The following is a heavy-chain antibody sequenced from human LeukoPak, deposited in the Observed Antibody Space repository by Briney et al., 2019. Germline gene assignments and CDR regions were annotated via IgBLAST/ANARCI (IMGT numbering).Heavy chain of an antibody. D-gene: IGHD1-14*01. CDR1: GGSMSSYY. Sequence: PSQTLSMTCDVPGGSMSSYYWSWIRQPPGKGLEWIGYIYTSGSTNYNPSLKSRVTISVDTSKNPFSLKLRSVTAADTAVYYCARHNRKLTDKYYYYYYMDVWGKGTTVTVSS. CDR3: ARHNRKLTDKYYYYYYMDV. V-gene: IGHV4-4*09. J-gene: IGHJ6*03. CDR2: IYTSGST.